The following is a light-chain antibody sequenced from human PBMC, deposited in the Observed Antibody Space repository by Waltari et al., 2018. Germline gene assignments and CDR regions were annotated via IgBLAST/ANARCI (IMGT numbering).Light chain of an antibody. CDR2: GAS. V-gene: IGKV3-20*01. CDR1: QSVTNNY. Sequence: EIVLTQSPDTLSLSPGEGATLSCMASQSVTNNYLAWYRQTPGQAPRLLIYGASSRATGIPDRFSGSGSGTDFTLTIKRLEPEDFAVYYCQQYGSSLFTLGPGTRVDIK. CDR3: QQYGSSLFT. J-gene: IGKJ3*01.